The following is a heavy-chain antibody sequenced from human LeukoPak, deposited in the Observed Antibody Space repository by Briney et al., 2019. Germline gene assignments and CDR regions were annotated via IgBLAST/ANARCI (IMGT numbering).Heavy chain of an antibody. CDR1: GFTFSSYE. V-gene: IGHV4-34*08. CDR3: AKIEDSGYDYRGWFDP. J-gene: IGHJ5*02. Sequence: GSLRLSCAASGFTFSSYEMNWVRQPPGKGLECIGRIYYSGNTNYNPSLKSRVTISLDTSKNQFSLKVTSVTAADTAVYYCAKIEDSGYDYRGWFDPWGQGTLVTVSS. CDR2: IYYSGNT. D-gene: IGHD5-12*01.